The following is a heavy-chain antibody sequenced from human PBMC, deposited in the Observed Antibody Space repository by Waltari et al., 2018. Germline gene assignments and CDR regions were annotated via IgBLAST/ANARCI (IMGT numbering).Heavy chain of an antibody. CDR3: ASQLELQGASWFDP. V-gene: IGHV4-31*03. J-gene: IGHJ5*02. Sequence: QVQLQESGPGLVKPSQPLSRTRTASGGSLSRGGDYWRWIRQHPGKGLEWIGYIYNSVSTYYNPSLKSRVTISVDTSKNQFSLKLSSVTAADTAVYYCASQLELQGASWFDPWGQGTLVTVSS. CDR2: IYNSVST. D-gene: IGHD1-7*01. CDR1: GGSLSRGGDY.